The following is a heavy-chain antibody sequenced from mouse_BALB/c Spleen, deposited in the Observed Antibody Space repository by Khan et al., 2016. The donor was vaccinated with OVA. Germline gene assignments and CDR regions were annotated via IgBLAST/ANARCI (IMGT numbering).Heavy chain of an antibody. CDR2: ISSDGDYT. Sequence: DVMLVESGGGLVKPGGSLKLSCAASGFTFSTYAMSWVRQTPEKRLEWVATISSDGDYTSFPDNVTGRFTISSDNAKNTLCLQMTSLRSEDTAMYYCARSPYGNFAYWGQGTLVTVSA. J-gene: IGHJ3*01. CDR1: GFTFSTYA. D-gene: IGHD2-1*01. V-gene: IGHV5-9-1*01. CDR3: ARSPYGNFAY.